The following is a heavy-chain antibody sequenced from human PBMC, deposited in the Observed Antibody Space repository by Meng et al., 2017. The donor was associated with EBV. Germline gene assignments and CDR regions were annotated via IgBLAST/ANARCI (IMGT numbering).Heavy chain of an antibody. CDR2: ISAYNGNT. V-gene: IGHV1-18*01. CDR3: ARDGRLYDTPSPFDY. J-gene: IGHJ4*02. Sequence: VQWVPSGAEVKQPGASVKVSCKASCYTFTSYGISWVRQAAGQGLEWMGWISAYNGNTNYAQKLQGRVTMTTDTSTSTAYMELRSLRSDDTAVYYCARDGRLYDTPSPFDYWGQGTLVTVSS. D-gene: IGHD3-22*01. CDR1: CYTFTSYG.